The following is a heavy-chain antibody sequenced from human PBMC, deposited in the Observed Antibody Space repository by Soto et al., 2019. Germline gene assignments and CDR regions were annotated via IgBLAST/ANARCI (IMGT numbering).Heavy chain of an antibody. CDR3: TRDGDGRMTTNPYYYYGMDV. CDR2: VYYSGGA. Sequence: SETLSLTCTVSGGSISGYYWSWIRQPPGKGLEWIGNVYYSGGAKYNPSVKRRVSIPVDTSKNQFSLNLSSVTAADTAVYYCTRDGDGRMTTNPYYYYGMDVWGPGITVTVSS. D-gene: IGHD2-21*02. V-gene: IGHV4-59*01. J-gene: IGHJ6*02. CDR1: GGSISGYY.